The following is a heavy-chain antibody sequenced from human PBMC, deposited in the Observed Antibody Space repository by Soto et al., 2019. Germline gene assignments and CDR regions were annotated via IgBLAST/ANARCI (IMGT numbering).Heavy chain of an antibody. CDR3: ATVFDV. Sequence: EVQLVESGGGLVQPGGSLRVSCAASGFTFRSHRIHWVRQAPGKGLEWVSRIDTDGGGTSYADSVKGRFTISTDNAENTVYIHMNGLRVEDTAVYYCATVFDVWGQGTLVTVSS. CDR1: GFTFRSHR. CDR2: IDTDGGGT. V-gene: IGHV3-74*01. D-gene: IGHD4-17*01. J-gene: IGHJ4*02.